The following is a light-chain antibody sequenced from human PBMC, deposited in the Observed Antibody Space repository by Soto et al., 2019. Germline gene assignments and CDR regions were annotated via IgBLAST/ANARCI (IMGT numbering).Light chain of an antibody. CDR1: RSVSSN. J-gene: IGKJ5*01. CDR3: QQYNNWRGT. Sequence: EIVMTQSPATLSVSPGERATLSCRASRSVSSNLAWYQQKPGQAPRLLIYGASTRATGIPARFSGSGSGTEFTLTISSLQSEDFAVYYCQQYNNWRGTFGQGTRLEIK. V-gene: IGKV3-15*01. CDR2: GAS.